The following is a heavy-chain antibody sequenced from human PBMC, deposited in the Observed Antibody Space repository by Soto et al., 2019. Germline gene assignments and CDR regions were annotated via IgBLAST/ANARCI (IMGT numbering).Heavy chain of an antibody. V-gene: IGHV4-39*02. D-gene: IGHD1-1*01. CDR2: IDESGDS. J-gene: IGHJ4*02. CDR3: AREGGYVDY. CDR1: GGPIRSSSHY. Sequence: SETLSLTCTVSGGPIRSSSHYWGWIRQSPGTGLEWIGSIDESGDSYYNPSLKSRVTIFGDTSKNQFSLKLISVTGADSAIYYCAREGGYVDYWGQGTLVTVSS.